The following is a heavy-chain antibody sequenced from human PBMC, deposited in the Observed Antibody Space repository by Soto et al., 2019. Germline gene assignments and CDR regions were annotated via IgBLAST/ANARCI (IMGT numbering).Heavy chain of an antibody. J-gene: IGHJ6*02. CDR1: GYSFTSYW. CDR3: ARISRYGSGSYYPHYYYYGMDV. D-gene: IGHD3-10*01. Sequence: PGESLKISCKGSGYSFTSYWISWVRQMPGKGLEWMGRIDPSDSYTRYSPSFQGQVTISADKSISTAYLQWSSLKASDTAMYYCARISRYGSGSYYPHYYYYGMDVWGQGTTVTVSS. V-gene: IGHV5-10-1*04. CDR2: IDPSDSYT.